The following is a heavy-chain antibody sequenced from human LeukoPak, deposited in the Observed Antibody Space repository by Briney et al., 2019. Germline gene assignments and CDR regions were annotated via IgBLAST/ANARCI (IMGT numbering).Heavy chain of an antibody. V-gene: IGHV3-33*08. CDR3: ARDGYSSGWSLGYFDY. J-gene: IGHJ4*02. Sequence: GGSLRLSCAASGFTFSNYAMTWVRQAPGKGLEWVAVIWYDGSNKYYADSVKGRFTISRDNSKNRLYLQMNSLRAEDTAVYYCARDGYSSGWSLGYFDYWGQGTLVTVSS. CDR1: GFTFSNYA. CDR2: IWYDGSNK. D-gene: IGHD6-19*01.